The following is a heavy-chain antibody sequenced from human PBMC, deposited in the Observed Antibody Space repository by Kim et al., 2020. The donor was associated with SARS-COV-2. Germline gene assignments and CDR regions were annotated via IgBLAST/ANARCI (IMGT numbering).Heavy chain of an antibody. V-gene: IGHV3-53*01. CDR3: ARDCSYSGGWYGMDV. Sequence: SVKCRFTISRDKSENTLYLQMNSLRAEDTAVYYCARDCSYSGGWYGMDVWGQGTTVTVSS. D-gene: IGHD6-19*01. J-gene: IGHJ6*02.